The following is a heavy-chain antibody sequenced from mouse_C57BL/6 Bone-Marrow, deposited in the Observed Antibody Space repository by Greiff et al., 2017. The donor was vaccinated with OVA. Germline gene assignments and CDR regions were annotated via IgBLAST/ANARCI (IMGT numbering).Heavy chain of an antibody. D-gene: IGHD2-3*01. J-gene: IGHJ4*01. CDR2: ISSGGDYI. Sequence: EVKLVESGAGLVKPGGSLKLSCAASGFTFSSYAMSWVRQTPEKRLEWVAYISSGGDYIYYADTVKGRFTISRDNARNTLYLQMSSLKSEDTAMYYCTRDRAYDGYPYYYAMDYWGQGTSVTVSS. CDR3: TRDRAYDGYPYYYAMDY. CDR1: GFTFSSYA. V-gene: IGHV5-9-1*02.